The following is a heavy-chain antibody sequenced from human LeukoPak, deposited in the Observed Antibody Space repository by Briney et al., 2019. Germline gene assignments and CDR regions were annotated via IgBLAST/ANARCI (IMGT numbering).Heavy chain of an antibody. CDR2: TRNKANSYTT. J-gene: IGHJ3*02. D-gene: IGHD3-10*01. V-gene: IGHV3-72*01. CDR1: GFTFSDHY. CDR3: ARGYYYAFDI. Sequence: GGSLRLSCAASGFTFSDHYMDWVRRAPGKGLEWVGRTRNKANSYTTEYAASVKGRFTISRDDSKNSLYLQMNSLKTEDTAVYYCARGYYYAFDIWGQGTVVTVSS.